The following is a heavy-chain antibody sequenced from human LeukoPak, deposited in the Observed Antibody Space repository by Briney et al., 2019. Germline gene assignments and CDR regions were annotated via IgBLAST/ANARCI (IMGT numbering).Heavy chain of an antibody. CDR2: IYYSGST. J-gene: IGHJ5*02. V-gene: IGHV4-39*01. D-gene: IGHD3-3*01. CDR1: GGSISSSSYY. CDR3: ARHCSTALYYDFWSGTGAWFDP. Sequence: SETLSLTCTVSGGSISSSSYYWGWIRQPPGKGLEWIGSIYYSGSTYYNPSLKSRVTISVDTSKNQFSLKLSSVTAADTAVYYCARHCSTALYYDFWSGTGAWFDPWGQGTLVTVSS.